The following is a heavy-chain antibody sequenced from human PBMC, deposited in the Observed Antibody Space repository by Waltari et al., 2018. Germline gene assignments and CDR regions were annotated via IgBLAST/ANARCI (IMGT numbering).Heavy chain of an antibody. CDR2: IYYSGST. Sequence: QLQLQESGPGLVKPSETLSLTCTVSGGSISSSSYYWGWIRQPPGKGLEWIGSIYYSGSTYYNPSLKSRVTISVDTSKNQFSLKLSSVTAADTAVYYCARLTAADRHYMDVWGKGTTVTVSS. CDR3: ARLTAADRHYMDV. J-gene: IGHJ6*03. V-gene: IGHV4-39*01. CDR1: GGSISSSSYY. D-gene: IGHD6-13*01.